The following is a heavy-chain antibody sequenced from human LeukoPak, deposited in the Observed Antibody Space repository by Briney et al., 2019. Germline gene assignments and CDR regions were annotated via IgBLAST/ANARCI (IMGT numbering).Heavy chain of an antibody. V-gene: IGHV4-59*01. CDR1: SGSISSYY. D-gene: IGHD2-2*02. Sequence: SETLSLTCTVSSGSISSYYWSWIRQPPGKGLEWIGYIYYSGSTNYNPSLKSRVTISVDTSKNQFSLKLSSVTAADTAVYYCAREGSMGYCSSTSCYRGFDYWGQGTLVTVSS. J-gene: IGHJ4*02. CDR3: AREGSMGYCSSTSCYRGFDY. CDR2: IYYSGST.